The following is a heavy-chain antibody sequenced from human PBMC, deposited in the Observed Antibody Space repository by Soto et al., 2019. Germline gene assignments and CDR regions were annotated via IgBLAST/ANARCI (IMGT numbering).Heavy chain of an antibody. J-gene: IGHJ4*02. Sequence: QVQLVESGGGVAQPGRSLRLSCAASGFTFSSYGMHWVRQAPGKGLEWVAVIWYDGSNKYYADSVKGRFTISRDNSKNTLYLQMNSLRAEDTAVYYCARDPTNPYYYDSSGYDYWGQGTLVTVSS. CDR3: ARDPTNPYYYDSSGYDY. V-gene: IGHV3-33*01. CDR2: IWYDGSNK. D-gene: IGHD3-22*01. CDR1: GFTFSSYG.